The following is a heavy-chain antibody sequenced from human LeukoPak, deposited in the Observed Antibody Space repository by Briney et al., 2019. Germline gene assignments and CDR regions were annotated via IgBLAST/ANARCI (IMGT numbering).Heavy chain of an antibody. CDR3: ARGKRSGSYLGVYYYYYMDV. Sequence: PSETPSLTCTVSGGSISSHYWSWIRQPPGKGLEWIGYIYYSGSTNYNPSLKSRVTISVDTSKNQFSLKLSSVTAADTAVYYCARGKRSGSYLGVYYYYYMDVWGKGTTVTVSS. CDR1: GGSISSHY. CDR2: IYYSGST. J-gene: IGHJ6*03. V-gene: IGHV4-59*11. D-gene: IGHD1-26*01.